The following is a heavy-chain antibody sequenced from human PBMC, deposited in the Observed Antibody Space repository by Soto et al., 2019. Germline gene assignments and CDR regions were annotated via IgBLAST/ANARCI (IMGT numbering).Heavy chain of an antibody. CDR3: ARSPTFGGFDI. CDR2: INAGNGNT. V-gene: IGHV1-3*05. J-gene: IGHJ3*02. D-gene: IGHD3-16*01. Sequence: QVQLVQSGAEEKKPGASVRVSCKASGYTFTSYAMHWVRQAPGQRLEWMGWINAGNGNTKYSQKFQGRVTITRDTSASTAYMELSSLRSEDTAVYYCARSPTFGGFDIWGQGTMVTVSS. CDR1: GYTFTSYA.